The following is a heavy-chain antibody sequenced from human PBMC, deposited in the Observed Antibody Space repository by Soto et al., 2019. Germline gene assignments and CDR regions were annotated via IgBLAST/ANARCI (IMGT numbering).Heavy chain of an antibody. J-gene: IGHJ6*02. CDR1: GGTFSSYA. V-gene: IGHV1-69*13. CDR2: IIPIFGTA. Sequence: GASVKVSCKASGGTFSSYATSWVRQAPGQGLEWMGGIIPIFGTANYAQKFQGRVTITADESTSTAYMELSSLRSEDTAVYYCARSGSSSPYYYYYGMDVWGQGTTVTVSS. D-gene: IGHD6-13*01. CDR3: ARSGSSSPYYYYYGMDV.